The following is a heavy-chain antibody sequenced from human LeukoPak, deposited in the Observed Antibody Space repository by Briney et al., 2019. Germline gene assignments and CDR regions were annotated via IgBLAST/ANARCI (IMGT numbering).Heavy chain of an antibody. CDR2: ISYDGSNK. Sequence: LEWVAVISYDGSNKYYADSVKGRFTISRDNSKNTLYLQMNSLRAEDTAVYYCAKDQNSHFDYWGQGTLVTVSS. J-gene: IGHJ4*02. V-gene: IGHV3-30*04. CDR3: AKDQNSHFDY. D-gene: IGHD2/OR15-2a*01.